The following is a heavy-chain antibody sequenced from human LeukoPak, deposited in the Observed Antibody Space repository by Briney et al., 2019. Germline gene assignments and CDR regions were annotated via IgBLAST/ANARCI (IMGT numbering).Heavy chain of an antibody. D-gene: IGHD5-18*01. Sequence: SETLSLTCTVSSGSISTSNYYWGWIRQPPGKGLEWIGEINHSGSTNYNPSLKSRVTISVDTSKNQFSLKLSSVTAADTAVYYCARGFGYSRKKFDYWGQGTLVTVSS. V-gene: IGHV4-39*07. CDR2: INHSGST. J-gene: IGHJ4*02. CDR3: ARGFGYSRKKFDY. CDR1: SGSISTSNYY.